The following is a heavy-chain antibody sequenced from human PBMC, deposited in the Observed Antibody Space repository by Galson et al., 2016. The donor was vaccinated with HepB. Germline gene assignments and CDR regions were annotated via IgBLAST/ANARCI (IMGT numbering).Heavy chain of an antibody. J-gene: IGHJ4*02. CDR3: ATSVVGPYTRMFDY. CDR1: GFTFSSSW. Sequence: SLRLSCAASGFTFSSSWMNWIRQAPGKGLEWVANINLHGGEKYYVDSVKGRFTISRDNADNLMYLQMNSLRADDTAVYYCATSVVGPYTRMFDYWGQGTLVTVSS. CDR2: INLHGGEK. D-gene: IGHD2-15*01. V-gene: IGHV3-7*03.